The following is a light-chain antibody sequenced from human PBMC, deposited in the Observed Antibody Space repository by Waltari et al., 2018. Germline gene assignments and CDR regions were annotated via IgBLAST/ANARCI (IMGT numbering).Light chain of an antibody. Sequence: QSALTQPRSVSGSPGQSVTISCTGTSGNVGGYDYVSWYQQHPGKAPTLMIYDATKRPPGCPERFSGSKAGNTAFLTISGLQAEDEADYHCYSYAGGYTFVFGPGTKLAVL. J-gene: IGLJ2*01. V-gene: IGLV2-11*01. CDR1: SGNVGGYDY. CDR3: YSYAGGYTFV. CDR2: DAT.